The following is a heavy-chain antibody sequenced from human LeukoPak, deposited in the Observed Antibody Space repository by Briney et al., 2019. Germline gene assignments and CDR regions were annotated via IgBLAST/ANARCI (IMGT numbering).Heavy chain of an antibody. V-gene: IGHV1-18*01. CDR1: GGTFSSYA. J-gene: IGHJ5*02. Sequence: ASVKVSCKASGGTFSSYAISWVRQAPGQGLEWMGWISAYNGNTNYAQKLQGRVTMTTDTSTSTAYMELRSLRSDDTAVYYCARANIVVVVTEGWFDPWGQGTLVTVSS. CDR2: ISAYNGNT. D-gene: IGHD2-15*01. CDR3: ARANIVVVVTEGWFDP.